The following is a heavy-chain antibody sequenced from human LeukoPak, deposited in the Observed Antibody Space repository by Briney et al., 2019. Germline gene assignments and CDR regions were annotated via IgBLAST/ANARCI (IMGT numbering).Heavy chain of an antibody. CDR1: GFTFSSYA. V-gene: IGHV3-23*01. Sequence: GGSLRLSCAASGFTFSSYAMSWVRQAPGKGLDWISGISGSGGSTYYADSVKGRFAISRDNSKNTVFLQMNGLRAEDTAVYYCAKDGDIYGPYYFDYWGQGILVTVSS. J-gene: IGHJ4*02. D-gene: IGHD5-18*01. CDR2: ISGSGGST. CDR3: AKDGDIYGPYYFDY.